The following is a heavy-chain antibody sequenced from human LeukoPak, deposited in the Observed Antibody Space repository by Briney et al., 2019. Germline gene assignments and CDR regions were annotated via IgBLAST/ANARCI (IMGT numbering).Heavy chain of an antibody. CDR1: GGSISSGGYY. Sequence: SETLSLTCTVSGGSISSGGYYWSWIRQPPGKGLEWIGYIYYSGSTNYNPSLKSRVTISVDTSKNQFSLKLSSVTAADTAVYYCARRTSWGRDFDYWGQGTLVTVSS. J-gene: IGHJ4*02. CDR2: IYYSGST. CDR3: ARRTSWGRDFDY. V-gene: IGHV4-61*08. D-gene: IGHD7-27*01.